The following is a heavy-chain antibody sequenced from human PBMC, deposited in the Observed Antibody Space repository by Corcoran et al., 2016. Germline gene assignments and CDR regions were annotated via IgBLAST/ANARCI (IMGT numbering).Heavy chain of an antibody. V-gene: IGHV3-48*04. J-gene: IGHJ4*02. CDR1: GFTFSSYS. Sequence: EVQLVESGGGLAQPGGSLRLSCAASGFTFSSYSMNWVRQAPGKGLEWVSYISSSSSTIYYADSVKGRFTISRDNAKNSLYLQMNSLRAEDTAVYYCARGYGGNYGYWGQGTLVTVSS. CDR3: ARGYGGNYGY. D-gene: IGHD2-15*01. CDR2: ISSSSSTI.